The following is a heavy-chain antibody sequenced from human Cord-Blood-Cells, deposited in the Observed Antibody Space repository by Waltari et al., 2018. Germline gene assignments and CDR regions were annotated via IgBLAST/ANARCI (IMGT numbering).Heavy chain of an antibody. V-gene: IGHV4-38-2*02. CDR1: GYSISSGYY. D-gene: IGHD7-27*01. CDR3: ARPTGDQYFDY. J-gene: IGHJ4*02. CDR2: IYHSGST. Sequence: QVQLQESGPGLVKPSETLSLTCTVSGYSISSGYYWGWIRQPPGKGLEWIGSIYHSGSTYSHPSLKSRVTISVDTSKNQFSLKLSSVTAADTAVYYCARPTGDQYFDYWGQGTLVTVSS.